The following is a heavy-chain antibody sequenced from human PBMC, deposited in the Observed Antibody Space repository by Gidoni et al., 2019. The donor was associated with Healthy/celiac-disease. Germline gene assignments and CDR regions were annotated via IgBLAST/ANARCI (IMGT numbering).Heavy chain of an antibody. CDR3: ASLRGYLGY. Sequence: QLQLQESGPGLVKPSETLALTCTVSGGSISSSSYYWGWFRQPPGKGLEWIWRIYYSGSTYYNPSPKSRVTISVDTSKNQFSLKLSSVPAADTAVYYCASLRGYLGYWGQGTLVTVSS. J-gene: IGHJ4*02. V-gene: IGHV4-39*01. CDR1: GGSISSSSYY. D-gene: IGHD7-27*01. CDR2: IYYSGST.